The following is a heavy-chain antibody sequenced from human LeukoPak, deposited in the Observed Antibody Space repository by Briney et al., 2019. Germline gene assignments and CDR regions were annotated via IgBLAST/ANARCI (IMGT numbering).Heavy chain of an antibody. CDR1: GFTFSSYA. Sequence: PGGSLRLSCSASGFTFSSYAMHWVRQAPGKGLEYVSSISSNGGSTYYADSVKGRFTISRDNSKNTLYLQMNSLRAEDTAVYYCARAPRLYMVRGVIIPGGFDYWGQGTLVTVSS. D-gene: IGHD3-10*01. CDR2: ISSNGGST. J-gene: IGHJ4*02. V-gene: IGHV3-64*04. CDR3: ARAPRLYMVRGVIIPGGFDY.